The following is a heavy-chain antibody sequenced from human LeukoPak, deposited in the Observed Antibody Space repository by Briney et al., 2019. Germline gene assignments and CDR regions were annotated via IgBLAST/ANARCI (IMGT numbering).Heavy chain of an antibody. CDR3: ARLRIAVAGSHYYYYYYGMDV. CDR1: GGSISSYY. V-gene: IGHV4-59*08. Sequence: PSETLSLTCTVSGGSISSYYWSWIRQPPGKGLEWIGYIYYSGSTNYNPSLKSRVTISVDTSKNQFSLKLSSVTAADTAVYYCARLRIAVAGSHYYYYYYGMDVWGQGTTVTVSS. CDR2: IYYSGST. D-gene: IGHD6-19*01. J-gene: IGHJ6*02.